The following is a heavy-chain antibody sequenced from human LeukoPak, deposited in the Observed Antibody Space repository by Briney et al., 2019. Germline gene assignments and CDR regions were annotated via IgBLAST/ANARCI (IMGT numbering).Heavy chain of an antibody. J-gene: IGHJ3*02. V-gene: IGHV7-4-1*02. CDR1: GYTFSSYA. CDR3: AREYYSDSSGYLDASDI. CDR2: INTNTGNP. Sequence: GASVKVSCKASGYTFSSYAMNRVRQAPGQGLEWMGWINTNTGNPTYAQGFTGRFVFSLDTSVSTAYLQINSLKAEDTAVYYCAREYYSDSSGYLDASDIWGQGTMVTVSS. D-gene: IGHD3-22*01.